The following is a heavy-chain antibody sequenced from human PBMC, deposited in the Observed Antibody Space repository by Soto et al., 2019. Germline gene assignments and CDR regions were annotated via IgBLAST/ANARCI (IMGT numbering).Heavy chain of an antibody. V-gene: IGHV3-73*01. CDR3: TRHIAVAGTETFDY. D-gene: IGHD6-19*01. J-gene: IGHJ4*02. CDR2: IRSKANSYAT. Sequence: GGSLRLSCAASGFTFSGSAMHWVRQASGKGLEWVGRIRSKANSYATAYAASVKGRFTISRDDSKNTAYLQMNSLKTEDTAVYYCTRHIAVAGTETFDYWGQGTLVTVSS. CDR1: GFTFSGSA.